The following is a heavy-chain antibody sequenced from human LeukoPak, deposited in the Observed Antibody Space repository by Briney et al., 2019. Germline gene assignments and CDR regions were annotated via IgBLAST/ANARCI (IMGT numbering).Heavy chain of an antibody. J-gene: IGHJ3*02. Sequence: GGSLRLSCAASGFTFSSYAMSWVRQAPGRGLEWVSAISGSGGSTYYADSVKGRFTISRDNAKNSLYLQMNSLRAEDTAVYYCARDQADFWSGYSLDAFDIWGQGTMVAVSS. CDR3: ARDQADFWSGYSLDAFDI. V-gene: IGHV3-23*01. CDR2: ISGSGGST. D-gene: IGHD3-3*01. CDR1: GFTFSSYA.